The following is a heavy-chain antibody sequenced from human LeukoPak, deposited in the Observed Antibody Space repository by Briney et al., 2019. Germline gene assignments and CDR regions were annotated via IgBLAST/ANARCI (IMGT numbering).Heavy chain of an antibody. CDR1: GYTFTGYY. J-gene: IGHJ4*02. V-gene: IGHV1-2*02. D-gene: IGHD3-3*01. CDR3: ARDDFWSGYYPSSSFDY. CDR2: INPNSGGT. Sequence: ASVEVSCKASGYTFTGYYMHWVRQAPGQGLEWMGWINPNSGGTNYAQKFQGRVTMTRDTSISTAYMELSRLRSDDTAVYYCARDDFWSGYYPSSSFDYWGQGTLVTVSS.